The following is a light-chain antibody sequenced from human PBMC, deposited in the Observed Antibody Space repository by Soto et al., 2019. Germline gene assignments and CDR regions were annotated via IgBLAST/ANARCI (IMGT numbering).Light chain of an antibody. Sequence: QSALTQPRSVSGSPGQSVTISCTGTSSDVGGYNYVSWYQQYPGKAPKVMIFEGTKRPSGVSDRFSGSKSGNTASLTISGLQTEDEADYYCCSYAGSRTYLFDTGTKLTVL. V-gene: IGLV2-11*01. CDR1: SSDVGGYNY. CDR2: EGT. CDR3: CSYAGSRTYL. J-gene: IGLJ1*01.